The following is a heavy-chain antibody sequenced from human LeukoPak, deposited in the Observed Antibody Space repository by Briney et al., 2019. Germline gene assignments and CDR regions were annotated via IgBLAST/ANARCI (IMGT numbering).Heavy chain of an antibody. D-gene: IGHD4-17*01. CDR2: VSSSSGTI. CDR3: ARVDYGDYAGEDY. V-gene: IGHV3-48*04. CDR1: GFTFSRFS. Sequence: GGSLRLSCAASGFTFSRFSMNWVRQAPGKGLEWVSYVSSSSGTIYYADSVKGRFTISRDNAKNSLYLQMNSLRAEDTAVYYCARVDYGDYAGEDYWGQGTLDTVSS. J-gene: IGHJ4*02.